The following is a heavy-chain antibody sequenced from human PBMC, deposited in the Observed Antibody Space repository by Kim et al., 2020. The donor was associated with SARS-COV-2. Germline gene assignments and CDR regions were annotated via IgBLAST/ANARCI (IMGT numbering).Heavy chain of an antibody. CDR1: GFTFSSFA. D-gene: IGHD3-16*01. V-gene: IGHV3-23*01. CDR2: INGDGGLT. Sequence: GGSLRLSCAASGFTFSSFAMTWLRQLPGKGLEWVSVINGDGGLTFYADSVKGRFTISRDNSKNTLYLQMNSLRAEDTAVYYCAKVFHYGPGELPNYFDYWGRGTLVTVSS. CDR3: AKVFHYGPGELPNYFDY. J-gene: IGHJ4*02.